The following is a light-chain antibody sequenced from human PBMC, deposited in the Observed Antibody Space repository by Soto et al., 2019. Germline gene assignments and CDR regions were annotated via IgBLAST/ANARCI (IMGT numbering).Light chain of an antibody. Sequence: QSALTQPASVSGSPGQSITISCTGTSTDVGRYNYVSWYQQHPGKAPKLMVYDVSNRPSWVSNRFSGSKSGITASLTISGLQAEDEADYYCTSYTSDSTSVFGTGTKVTVL. CDR3: TSYTSDSTSV. V-gene: IGLV2-14*01. J-gene: IGLJ1*01. CDR1: STDVGRYNY. CDR2: DVS.